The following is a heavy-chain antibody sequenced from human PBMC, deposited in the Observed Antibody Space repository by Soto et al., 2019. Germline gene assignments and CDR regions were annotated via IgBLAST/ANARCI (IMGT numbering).Heavy chain of an antibody. CDR2: ISYDGSNK. V-gene: IGHV3-30*18. J-gene: IGHJ4*02. CDR1: GFIFSNYG. CDR3: AKEPEIRLWLYYFDY. Sequence: QVQLVESGGNVVQPGRSLRLSRAASGFIFSNYGMHWVRQAPGKGLEWLAFISYDGSNKYYADSVKGRFTISRDNSKNTLDLQLNSLRTEDTAVYYCAKEPEIRLWLYYFDYWGQGTLVTVSS. D-gene: IGHD5-18*01.